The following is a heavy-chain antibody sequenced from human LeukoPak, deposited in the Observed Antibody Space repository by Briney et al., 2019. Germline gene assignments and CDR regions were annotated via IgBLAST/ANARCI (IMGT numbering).Heavy chain of an antibody. CDR2: IYHSGST. D-gene: IGHD2-2*01. CDR1: GGSISSSNW. V-gene: IGHV4-4*02. CDR3: ARDGVVVPAAMSSNWFDP. Sequence: PSGTLSLTCAVSGGSISSSNWWSWVRQPPGKGLEWIGEIYHSGSTNYNPSLKSRVTISVDKSKNQFSLKLSSVTAADTAVYYCARDGVVVPAAMSSNWFDPWGQGTLVTVSS. J-gene: IGHJ5*02.